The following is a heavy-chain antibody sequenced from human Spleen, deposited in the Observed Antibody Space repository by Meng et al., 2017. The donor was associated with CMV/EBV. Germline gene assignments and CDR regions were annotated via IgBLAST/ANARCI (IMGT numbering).Heavy chain of an antibody. CDR1: GYTFTAHY. CDR2: IHPHRGDT. Sequence: ASVKVSCKASGYTFTAHYFHWVRQAPGQGLEWMGWIHPHRGDTNYAQQFQGRVTMTRDTSISTAYMELSRLRSDDTAVYYCARVLREWTYGMDVWGQGTTVTVSS. J-gene: IGHJ6*02. D-gene: IGHD3-3*01. V-gene: IGHV1-2*02. CDR3: ARVLREWTYGMDV.